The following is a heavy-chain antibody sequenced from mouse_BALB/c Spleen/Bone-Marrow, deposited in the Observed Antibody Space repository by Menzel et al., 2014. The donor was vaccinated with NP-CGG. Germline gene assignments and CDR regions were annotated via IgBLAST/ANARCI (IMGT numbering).Heavy chain of an antibody. CDR1: GYRFSSFW. V-gene: IGHV1-9*01. CDR3: AREGACYGNPFDF. J-gene: IGHJ2*01. Sequence: VQLQQSGAEVMKSGASVKISCRATGYRFSSFWIEWIKRRPGHGLEWIGKILPGSGSTNYNEKFKGKATLSADTSSNTAYMQLSSLTSEDSAVYFCAREGACYGNPFDFWGQGTTLTVSS. CDR2: ILPGSGST. D-gene: IGHD2-10*01.